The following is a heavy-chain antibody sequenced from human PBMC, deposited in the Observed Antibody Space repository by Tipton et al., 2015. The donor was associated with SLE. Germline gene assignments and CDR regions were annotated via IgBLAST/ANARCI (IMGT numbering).Heavy chain of an antibody. CDR2: ISYDGINE. D-gene: IGHD5-24*01. J-gene: IGHJ5*02. CDR1: GFTFSDYA. CDR3: ARSLATTVPRFDP. V-gene: IGHV3-30*04. Sequence: SLRLSCAASGFTFSDYAMHWVRQSPGKGLEWVALISYDGINEYFADSVKGRFTISRDDSTNTLYLQMNSLRAEDTAVYFCARSLATTVPRFDPWGQGTLGAVSS.